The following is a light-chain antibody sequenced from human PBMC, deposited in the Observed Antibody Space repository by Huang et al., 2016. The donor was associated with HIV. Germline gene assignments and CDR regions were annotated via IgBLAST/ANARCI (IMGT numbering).Light chain of an antibody. CDR3: MQSIQPAT. Sequence: DIVMTQTPLSLSVTPGQPASISCKSSQSLLHTDGKTYLFWYLQKPGQSPQLLIYEVSNRLAGVPDRCSGSGSGTDFTLKISRVEAEDVGIYFCMQSIQPATFGQGTKVEI. V-gene: IGKV2D-29*02. CDR1: QSLLHTDGKTY. CDR2: EVS. J-gene: IGKJ1*01.